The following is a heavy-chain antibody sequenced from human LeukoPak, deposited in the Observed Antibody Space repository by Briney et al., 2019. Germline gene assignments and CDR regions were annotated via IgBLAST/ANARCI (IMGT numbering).Heavy chain of an antibody. CDR1: GGSISSYY. Sequence: SETLSLTCTVSGGSISSYYWSWIRQPPGKGLEWIGSIYYSGSTYYNPSLKSRVTISVDTSKNQFSLKLSSVTAADTAVYYCARVELMMSFDYWGQGTLVTVSS. D-gene: IGHD3-16*01. CDR3: ARVELMMSFDY. V-gene: IGHV4-39*07. J-gene: IGHJ4*02. CDR2: IYYSGST.